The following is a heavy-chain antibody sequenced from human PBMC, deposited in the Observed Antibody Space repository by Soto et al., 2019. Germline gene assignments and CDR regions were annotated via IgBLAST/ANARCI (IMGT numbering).Heavy chain of an antibody. V-gene: IGHV1-69*01. CDR3: ARDGILTGYYLRYGMDV. CDR2: IIPIFGTA. CDR1: RGTLSSYA. D-gene: IGHD3-9*01. J-gene: IGHJ6*02. Sequence: QVQLVQSGAEVKKPGSSVKVSCKASRGTLSSYAMSWVRQAPGRGLEWMGGIIPIFGTANYAQKFQGRVTITADESTSTAYMELSSLRSEDTAVYYCARDGILTGYYLRYGMDVWGQGTTVTVSS.